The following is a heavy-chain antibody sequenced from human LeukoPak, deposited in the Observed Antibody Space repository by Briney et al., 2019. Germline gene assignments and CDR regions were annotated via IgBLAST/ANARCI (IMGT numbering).Heavy chain of an antibody. D-gene: IGHD1/OR15-1a*01. V-gene: IGHV1-2*02. CDR3: ATTPIVDYGMDV. CDR2: INPNSGGT. J-gene: IGHJ6*02. Sequence: ASVKVSCKASGYTFTGYYMHWVRQAPGQGLEWMGWINPNSGGTNYAQKFQGRVTMTEDTSTDTAYMELSGLRSEDTAVYYCATTPIVDYGMDVWGQGTTVTVSS. CDR1: GYTFTGYY.